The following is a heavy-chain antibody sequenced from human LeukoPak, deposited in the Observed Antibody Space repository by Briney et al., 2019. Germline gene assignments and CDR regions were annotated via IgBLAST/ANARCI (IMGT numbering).Heavy chain of an antibody. D-gene: IGHD5-12*01. CDR1: GYTFTGYY. CDR2: INPSGGST. V-gene: IGHV1-46*01. CDR3: ARGLRDYFDY. Sequence: GASVTVSCTASGYTFTGYYMHWVRQAPGQGLEWMGIINPSGGSTSYAQKFQGRVTMTRDTSTSTVYMELSSLRSEDTAVYYCARGLRDYFDYWGQGTLVTVSS. J-gene: IGHJ4*02.